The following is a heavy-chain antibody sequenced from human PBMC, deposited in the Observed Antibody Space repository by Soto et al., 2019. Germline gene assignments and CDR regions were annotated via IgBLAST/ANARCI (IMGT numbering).Heavy chain of an antibody. CDR3: AKGVLSFHYGMEV. CDR2: ISSTAGRTS. J-gene: IGHJ6*02. V-gene: IGHV3-23*01. Sequence: GGSLRLSCAASGFTFNTYPMTWVRQAPGKGLEWVSSISSTAGRTSSYADSVKGRFAISRDFSDNTVYLQMNNLRVDDTAVYFCAKGVLSFHYGMEVWGQGTTVTVSS. CDR1: GFTFNTYP. D-gene: IGHD3-10*01.